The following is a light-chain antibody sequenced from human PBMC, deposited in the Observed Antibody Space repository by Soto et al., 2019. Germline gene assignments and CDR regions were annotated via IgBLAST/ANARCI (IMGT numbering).Light chain of an antibody. CDR1: SSNIGAGYD. J-gene: IGLJ2*01. Sequence: QAVVTQPPSVSGAPGQGVTISCTGSSSNIGAGYDVHWYQHFPGTAPKLLIYGDNNRPSGVPDRFSGSKSGTSASLAITGLQAEDEADYYCQSYDSSLSGSVFGGGTKLTVL. CDR2: GDN. CDR3: QSYDSSLSGSV. V-gene: IGLV1-40*01.